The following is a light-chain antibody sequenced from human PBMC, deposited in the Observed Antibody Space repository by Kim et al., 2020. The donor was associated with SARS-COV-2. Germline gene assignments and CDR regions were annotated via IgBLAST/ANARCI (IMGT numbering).Light chain of an antibody. CDR3: QQRSNWPPLT. J-gene: IGKJ4*01. CDR2: DAS. Sequence: LPPGETAALACRASQSVSSYLAWYQQKPGQAPRLLIYDASNRATGIPARFSGSGSGTDFTLTISSLEPEDFAVYYCQQRSNWPPLTFGGGTKLEI. V-gene: IGKV3-11*01. CDR1: QSVSSY.